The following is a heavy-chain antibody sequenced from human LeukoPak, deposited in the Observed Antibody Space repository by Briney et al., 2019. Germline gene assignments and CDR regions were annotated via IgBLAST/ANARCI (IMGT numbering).Heavy chain of an antibody. V-gene: IGHV4-61*09. D-gene: IGHD5-24*01. CDR1: GGSISSSSYY. CDR2: VYTSGST. Sequence: SETLSLTCTVSGGSISSSSYYWSWIRQPAGKGLEWIGNVYTSGSTNDNPSLKSRVTISVDTSKNQFSLKLNSVTAADTAVYFCARAGGSVNDYNVIDNWGQGTLVTVSS. J-gene: IGHJ4*02. CDR3: ARAGGSVNDYNVIDN.